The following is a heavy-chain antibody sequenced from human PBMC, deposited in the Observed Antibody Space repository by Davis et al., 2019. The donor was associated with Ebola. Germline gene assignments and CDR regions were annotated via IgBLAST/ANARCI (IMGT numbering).Heavy chain of an antibody. CDR3: ARDLNRLDYGDLYYYYYGMDV. J-gene: IGHJ6*02. D-gene: IGHD4-17*01. Sequence: GESLKISCAASGFTFSSYGMHWVRQAPGKGLEWVAVIWYDGSNKYYADSVKGRFTISRDNSKNTLYLQMNSLRAEDTAVYYCARDLNRLDYGDLYYYYYGMDVWGQGTTVTVSS. CDR1: GFTFSSYG. CDR2: IWYDGSNK. V-gene: IGHV3-33*01.